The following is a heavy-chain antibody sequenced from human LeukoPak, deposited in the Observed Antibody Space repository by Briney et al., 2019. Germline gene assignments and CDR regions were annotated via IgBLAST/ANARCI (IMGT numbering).Heavy chain of an antibody. Sequence: PVGTLRLSCAASGFTFSSYGMHWVRQAPGKGLEWVAFIRYDGSNKYYADSVKGRFTISRDNSKNTLYLQMNCLRAEVTAVFYCAFVQLWLDPWGQGTLVTVSS. CDR3: AFVQLWLDP. J-gene: IGHJ5*02. D-gene: IGHD5-18*01. CDR1: GFTFSSYG. CDR2: IRYDGSNK. V-gene: IGHV3-30*02.